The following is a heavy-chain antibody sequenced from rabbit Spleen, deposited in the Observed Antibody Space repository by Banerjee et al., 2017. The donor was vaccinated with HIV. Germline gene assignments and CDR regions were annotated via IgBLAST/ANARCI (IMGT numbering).Heavy chain of an antibody. CDR2: IEPIFGRT. CDR1: GFSFSSSYY. D-gene: IGHD2-1*01. J-gene: IGHJ4*01. V-gene: IGHV1S43*01. Sequence: EESGGGLVKPGGTLTLTCTASGFSFSSSYYISWVRQAPGKGLEWIGYIEPIFGRTYYATWVDGRFTISSHNAQNTLYLQLKSLTAADTATYFCVRDLGYDDYSEKGYFNLWGPGTLVTVS. CDR3: VRDLGYDDYSEKGYFNL.